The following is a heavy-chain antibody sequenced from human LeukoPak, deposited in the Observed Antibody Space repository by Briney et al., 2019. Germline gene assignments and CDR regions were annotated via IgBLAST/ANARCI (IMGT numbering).Heavy chain of an antibody. CDR3: AREGFGEQWLVREYFYY. CDR1: GFTFSSYA. V-gene: IGHV3-30-3*01. CDR2: ISYDGSNK. Sequence: GGSLRLSCAASGFTFSSYAMHWVRQAPGKGLEWVAVISYDGSNKYYADSVKGRFTISRDNSKNTLYLQMNSLRAEDTAVYYCAREGFGEQWLVREYFYYWGQGTLVTVSS. J-gene: IGHJ4*02. D-gene: IGHD6-19*01.